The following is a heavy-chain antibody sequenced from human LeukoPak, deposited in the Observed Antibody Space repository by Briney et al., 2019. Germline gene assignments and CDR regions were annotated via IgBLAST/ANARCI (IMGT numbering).Heavy chain of an antibody. V-gene: IGHV5-51*01. Sequence: GESLKISCKGSGYSFTSYWIGWVRQMPGKGLEWMGIIYPGDSDTRYSPSFQGQVTISADKSISTAYLQWSSLKASASSMYYCARVYGSGSYYGDNWFDPWGQGTLVTVSS. CDR3: ARVYGSGSYYGDNWFDP. CDR1: GYSFTSYW. D-gene: IGHD3-10*01. CDR2: IYPGDSDT. J-gene: IGHJ5*02.